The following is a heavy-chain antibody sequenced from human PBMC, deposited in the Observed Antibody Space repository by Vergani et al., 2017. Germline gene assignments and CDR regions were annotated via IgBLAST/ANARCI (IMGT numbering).Heavy chain of an antibody. V-gene: IGHV1-2*02. J-gene: IGHJ5*02. Sequence: QVQLVQSGAEVKKPGASVKVSCKASGYTFTGYYMHWVRQAPGQGLEWMGWINPNSGGTNYAQKFQGRVTMTRDTSISTAYMELSRLISDDTAVYYCARGTQPTLYYYDSSEGNWFDPWGQGTLVTVSS. CDR3: ARGTQPTLYYYDSSEGNWFDP. CDR1: GYTFTGYY. D-gene: IGHD3-22*01. CDR2: INPNSGGT.